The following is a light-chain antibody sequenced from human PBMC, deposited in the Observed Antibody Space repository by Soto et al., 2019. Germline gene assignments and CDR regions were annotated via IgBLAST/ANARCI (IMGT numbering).Light chain of an antibody. Sequence: QSALTQPASVSGSPGQSITISCTGTSSDVGGYNYVSWYQQHPGNAPKLMIYEVSYRPSGVSNRFSGSKSGNTASLTISGLQAEDEADYYCSSYTSSSNWVFGGGTKVTVL. CDR1: SSDVGGYNY. V-gene: IGLV2-14*01. J-gene: IGLJ3*02. CDR3: SSYTSSSNWV. CDR2: EVS.